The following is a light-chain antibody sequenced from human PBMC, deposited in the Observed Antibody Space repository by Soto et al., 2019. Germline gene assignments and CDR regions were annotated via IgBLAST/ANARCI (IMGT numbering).Light chain of an antibody. CDR3: QQYYNTPFT. J-gene: IGKJ3*01. CDR1: QSVLYSSNNKNY. Sequence: DIVMTQSPDSLAVSLGERATINCQSSQSVLYSSNNKNYFAWYQQKPGQPPKLLIYWASTRESGVPDQFSGSGSGTDFTLTITSLQAEDVAVYYCQQYYNTPFTFGPGTKVEIK. CDR2: WAS. V-gene: IGKV4-1*01.